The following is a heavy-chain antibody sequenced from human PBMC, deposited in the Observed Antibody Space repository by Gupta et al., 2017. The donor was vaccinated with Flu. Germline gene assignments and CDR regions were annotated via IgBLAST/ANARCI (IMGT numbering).Heavy chain of an antibody. V-gene: IGHV3-48*03. CDR3: ARDAQLWSD. CDR1: GFTFTSYE. Sequence: EVQLVESGGGLVQTGGSLRLSCIASGFTFTSYEMIWVRQAPGKGLEWISYISSGGGVIYYADSVKGRFTISRDNAKNSLYLQMNSLRAEDTAVYFCARDAQLWSDWGQGTLVTVSS. J-gene: IGHJ4*02. CDR2: ISSGGGVI. D-gene: IGHD5-18*01.